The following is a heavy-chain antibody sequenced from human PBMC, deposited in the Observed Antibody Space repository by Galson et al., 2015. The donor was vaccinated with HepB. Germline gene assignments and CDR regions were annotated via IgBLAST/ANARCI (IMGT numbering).Heavy chain of an antibody. V-gene: IGHV3-30-3*01. CDR2: ISYDGSNK. Sequence: SLRLSCAASGFTFSRYAMHWVRQAPGKGLEWVAVISYDGSNKYYADSVKGRFTISRDNSENTLYLQMNSLRAEDTAVYYCARDEYCSSTSCYTGGFDYWGQGTLVTVSS. D-gene: IGHD2-2*02. CDR3: ARDEYCSSTSCYTGGFDY. J-gene: IGHJ4*02. CDR1: GFTFSRYA.